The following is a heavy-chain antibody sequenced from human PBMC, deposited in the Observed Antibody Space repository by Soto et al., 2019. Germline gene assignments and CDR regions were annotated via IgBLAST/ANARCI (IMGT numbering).Heavy chain of an antibody. CDR3: AKGDIVATIWIYYYYYMDV. J-gene: IGHJ6*03. V-gene: IGHV3-23*01. D-gene: IGHD5-12*01. Sequence: GGSLRLSCAASGFTFSSYAMSWVRQAPGKGLEWVSAISGSGGSTYYADSVKGRFTISRDNSKNTLYLQMNSLRAEDTAVYYCAKGDIVATIWIYYYYYMDVWGKGTTVTVSS. CDR1: GFTFSSYA. CDR2: ISGSGGST.